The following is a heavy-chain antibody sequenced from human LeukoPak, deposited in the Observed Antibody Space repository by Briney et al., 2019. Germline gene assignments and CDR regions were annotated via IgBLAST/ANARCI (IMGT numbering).Heavy chain of an antibody. J-gene: IGHJ4*02. CDR1: RGSISSGNYY. CDR3: ARVQPMFISRPHFDS. D-gene: IGHD6-13*01. CDR2: FHTRGST. V-gene: IGHV4-61*02. Sequence: PSETLSLTCTVSRGSISSGNYYWSWIRQPAGKGLEWIGRFHTRGSTNYNPSLKSRVIISVDMSKNQFSLKLNSVTAADTAVYYCARVQPMFISRPHFDSWGQGTLVTVSS.